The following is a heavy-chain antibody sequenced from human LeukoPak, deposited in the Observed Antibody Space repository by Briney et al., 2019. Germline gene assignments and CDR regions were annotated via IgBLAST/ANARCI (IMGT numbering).Heavy chain of an antibody. J-gene: IGHJ4*02. V-gene: IGHV1-2*06. CDR2: INPNSGGT. D-gene: IGHD3-22*01. CDR1: GYTFTGYY. CDR3: ARGARYNYDSSGYYFRDFDY. Sequence: ASVKVSCKASGYTFTGYYMHWVRQAPGQGLEWMGRINPNSGGTNYAQKFQGRVTMTRDTSISTAYMELSRLRSDDTAVYYCARGARYNYDSSGYYFRDFDYWGQGTLVTVSS.